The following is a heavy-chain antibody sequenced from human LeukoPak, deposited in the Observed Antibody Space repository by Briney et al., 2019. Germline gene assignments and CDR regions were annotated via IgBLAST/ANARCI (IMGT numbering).Heavy chain of an antibody. CDR1: GGSFSRYY. J-gene: IGHJ4*03. Sequence: SETLSLTCAVYGGSFSRYYWSWIRQSPGKGLEWTAEIDHRGDTNYNPSVKSRVTISVDTSKNQFSLKVRSLSAADTALYYCARGATISETGYFDFWGQGTLVTVSS. D-gene: IGHD5-24*01. CDR3: ARGATISETGYFDF. CDR2: IDHRGDT. V-gene: IGHV4-34*01.